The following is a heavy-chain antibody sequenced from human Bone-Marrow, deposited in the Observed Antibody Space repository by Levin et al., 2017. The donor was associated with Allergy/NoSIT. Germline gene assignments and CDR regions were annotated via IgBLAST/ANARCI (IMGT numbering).Heavy chain of an antibody. D-gene: IGHD4-23*01. V-gene: IGHV3-23*01. J-gene: IGHJ3*02. CDR3: VKEGIYDSRGKSFEAFDI. Sequence: SCVGSGFAFSAHAMTWVRQAPGRGLEWVAVMTGISDTTYYADSVKGRFTISRDNSKNTVFLQMNSLRVEDTAVYYCVKEGIYDSRGKSFEAFDIWGQGTAVTVSA. CDR2: MTGISDTT. CDR1: GFAFSAHA.